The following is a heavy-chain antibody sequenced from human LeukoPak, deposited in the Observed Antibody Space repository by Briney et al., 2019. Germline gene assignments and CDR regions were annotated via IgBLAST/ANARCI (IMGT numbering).Heavy chain of an antibody. J-gene: IGHJ4*02. D-gene: IGHD6-13*01. CDR3: ARGSGAAAGNHYYFDY. Sequence: SETLSLTCAVYGGSFSGYYWSWIRQPPGKGLEWIGEINHSGSTNYNPSLKSRVTISVDTSKSQFSLKLSSVTAADTAVYYCARGSGAAAGNHYYFDYWGQGTLVTVSS. CDR2: INHSGST. V-gene: IGHV4-34*01. CDR1: GGSFSGYY.